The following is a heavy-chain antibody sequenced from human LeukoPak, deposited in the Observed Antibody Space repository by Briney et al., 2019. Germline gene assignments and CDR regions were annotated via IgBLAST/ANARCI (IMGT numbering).Heavy chain of an antibody. J-gene: IGHJ4*02. Sequence: PGGSLRLSCAASGFSFSSYWMHWVRQAPGKGLVWVSRISDDRINTNYADSVKGRFTISRDNAKNTLYLQMNSLRAEDTAVYYCARDHYYSGSGSYYNWGQGTLVTVSS. D-gene: IGHD3-10*01. V-gene: IGHV3-74*01. CDR1: GFSFSSYW. CDR2: ISDDRINT. CDR3: ARDHYYSGSGSYYN.